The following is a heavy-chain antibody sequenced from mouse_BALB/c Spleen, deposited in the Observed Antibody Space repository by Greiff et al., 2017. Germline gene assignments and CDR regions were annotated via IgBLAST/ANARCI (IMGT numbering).Heavy chain of an antibody. CDR1: GFTFSSYG. V-gene: IGHV5-6*02. J-gene: IGHJ3*01. D-gene: IGHD1-2*01. CDR2: ISSGGSYT. Sequence: DVKLVESGGDLVKPGGSLKLSCAASGFTFSSYGMSWVRQTPDKRLEWVATISSGGSYTYYPDSVKGRFTISRDNAKNTLYLQMSSLKSEDTAMYYCARLQFITTATTYWGQGTLVTGSA. CDR3: ARLQFITTATTY.